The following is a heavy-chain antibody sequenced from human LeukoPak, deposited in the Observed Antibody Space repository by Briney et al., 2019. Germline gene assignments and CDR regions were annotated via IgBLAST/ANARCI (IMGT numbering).Heavy chain of an antibody. CDR2: MFYSGST. V-gene: IGHV4-39*07. Sequence: PSETLSLTCTVSGGSISSSSSYWGWIRQPPGKGLEWIGSMFYSGSTYYNASLKSRVTISVDTSKSQFSLKLSSVTAADTAVYYCARGGYSGSDWTTWGQGTRVTVSS. CDR1: GGSISSSSSY. CDR3: ARGGYSGSDWTT. J-gene: IGHJ5*02. D-gene: IGHD5-12*01.